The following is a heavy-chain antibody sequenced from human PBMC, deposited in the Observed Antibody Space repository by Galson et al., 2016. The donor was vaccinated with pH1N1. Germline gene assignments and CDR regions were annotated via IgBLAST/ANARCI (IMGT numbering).Heavy chain of an antibody. D-gene: IGHD1-26*01. CDR2: INPNTGVT. CDR3: ARVRYSGSPSCFHP. CDR1: GGTFSNSA. V-gene: IGHV1-2*04. Sequence: SVKVSCKASGGTFSNSAISWVRQAPGQGLEWMGCINPNTGVTKYAQKFPGWVTMTRDTSISTATMELNRLRSNDTAVYYCARVRYSGSPSCFHPWGQGTLVTVSS. J-gene: IGHJ5*02.